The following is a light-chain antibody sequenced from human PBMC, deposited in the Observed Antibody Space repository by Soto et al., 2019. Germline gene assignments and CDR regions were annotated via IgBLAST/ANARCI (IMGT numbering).Light chain of an antibody. J-gene: IGKJ5*01. CDR1: QSISSW. CDR3: QKDNGDPIT. Sequence: DIQMTQSPSTLSASVGDRVTITCRASQSISSWLAWYQQKPGKAPKLLIYKESSLESGVPSRFSGRGSGTEDARTNSRLEPEDGADYDRQKDNGDPITCGQGTRLVIK. V-gene: IGKV1-5*03. CDR2: KES.